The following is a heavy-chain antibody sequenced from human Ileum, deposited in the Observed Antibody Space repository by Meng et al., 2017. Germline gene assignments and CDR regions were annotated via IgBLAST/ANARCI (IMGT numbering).Heavy chain of an antibody. CDR1: GGFISSGRYY. V-gene: IGHV4-31*03. D-gene: IGHD1-1*01. CDR2: IYDSGST. CDR3: ARGGTAYFDY. Sequence: QEQLQESGPGLVKHSQNLSPTCTVSGGFISSGRYYWSWFRQHPGKGLEWTGYIYDSGSTYYNPSLKSRIAISGDTSKNQFSRNLSSVTAADTAVYYCARGGTAYFDYWGQGTLVTVSS. J-gene: IGHJ4*02.